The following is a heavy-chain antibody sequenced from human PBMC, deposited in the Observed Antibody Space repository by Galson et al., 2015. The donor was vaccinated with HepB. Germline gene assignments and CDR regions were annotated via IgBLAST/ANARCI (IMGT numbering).Heavy chain of an antibody. D-gene: IGHD1-26*01. CDR3: ARVAPEDAWEFPSRRIDS. V-gene: IGHV4-59*01. Sequence: ETLSLTCNVSGGSISRYSWSWIRQSPGKALEWIGSISYTGSTDYQPSIKGRVTMSVDTAKRQFSLSLTSVSPADTAVYYCARVAPEDAWEFPSRRIDSWGQGTLIAVSS. CDR1: GGSISRYS. CDR2: ISYTGST. J-gene: IGHJ4*02.